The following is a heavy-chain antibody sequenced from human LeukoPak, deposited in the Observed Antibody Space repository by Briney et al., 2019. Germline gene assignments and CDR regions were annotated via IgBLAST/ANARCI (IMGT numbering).Heavy chain of an antibody. CDR3: ATHAELVVVNAFDY. J-gene: IGHJ4*02. CDR2: FDPEDGET. CDR1: GYTLTELS. Sequence: ASVKVSCKVSGYTLTELSMHWVRQAPGKGLEWMGGFDPEDGETIYAQKFQGRVTMTEDTSTDTAYMELSSLRSEDTAVYYCATHAELVVVNAFDYWGQGTLVTVSS. V-gene: IGHV1-24*01. D-gene: IGHD3-22*01.